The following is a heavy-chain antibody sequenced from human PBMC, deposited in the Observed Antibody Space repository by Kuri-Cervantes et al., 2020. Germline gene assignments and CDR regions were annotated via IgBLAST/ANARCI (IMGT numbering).Heavy chain of an antibody. CDR2: TNPSSGGA. CDR3: ARTGYSSSWYSVYFDY. V-gene: IGHV1-2*02. Sequence: ASVKVSCKTSGYSFTDHFIHWVRQAPGQGLEWMGWTNPSSGGAKLAQKFQDRVTMTRDMSTNTAYMELSSLTSDDTAVYYCARTGYSSSWYSVYFDYWGQGTLVTVSS. CDR1: GYSFTDHF. D-gene: IGHD6-13*01. J-gene: IGHJ4*02.